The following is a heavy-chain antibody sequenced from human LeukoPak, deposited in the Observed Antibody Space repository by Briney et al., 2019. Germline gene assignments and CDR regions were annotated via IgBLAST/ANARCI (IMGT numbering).Heavy chain of an antibody. CDR1: GFTFSIYA. J-gene: IGHJ4*02. CDR3: AKTSLRYFDWLLLPFDY. V-gene: IGHV3-23*01. Sequence: GGSLRLSCAASGFTFSIYAMSWVRQAPGKGLEWVSAISTSGDSTHYADSVKGRFTISRDNSKNTLYLQMNSLSAEDTAVYYCAKTSLRYFDWLLLPFDYWGQGTLVTVSS. CDR2: ISTSGDST. D-gene: IGHD3-9*01.